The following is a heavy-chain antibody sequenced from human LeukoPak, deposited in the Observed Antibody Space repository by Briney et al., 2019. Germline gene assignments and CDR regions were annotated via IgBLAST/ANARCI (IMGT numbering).Heavy chain of an antibody. CDR3: ARSRIVVPAATNFDC. D-gene: IGHD2-2*01. CDR2: ISSSSSYI. V-gene: IGHV3-21*01. CDR1: GFTFSSYS. J-gene: IGHJ4*02. Sequence: PGGSLRLSCAASGFTFSSYSMNWVRQAPGKGLEWVSSISSSSSYIYYADSVKGRFTISRDNAKNSLYLQMNSLRAEDTAVYYCARSRIVVPAATNFDCWGQGTLVTVSS.